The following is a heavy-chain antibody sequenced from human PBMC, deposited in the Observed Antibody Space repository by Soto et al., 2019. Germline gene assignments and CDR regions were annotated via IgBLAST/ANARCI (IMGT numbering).Heavy chain of an antibody. V-gene: IGHV3-30*18. CDR2: ISYDGSNK. Sequence: GGSLSLSCAASGFTFSSYGMHWVRQAPGKGLEWVAVISYDGSNKYYADSVKGRFTISRDNSKNTLYLQMNSLRAEDTAVYYCAKEGPTVTSLDYWGQGTLVTVSS. J-gene: IGHJ4*02. D-gene: IGHD4-17*01. CDR3: AKEGPTVTSLDY. CDR1: GFTFSSYG.